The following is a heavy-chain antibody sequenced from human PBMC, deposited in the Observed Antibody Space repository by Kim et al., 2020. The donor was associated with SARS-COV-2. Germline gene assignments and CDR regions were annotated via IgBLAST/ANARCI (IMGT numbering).Heavy chain of an antibody. V-gene: IGHV4-61*01. CDR1: GGSVSSGSYY. CDR2: IYYSGST. Sequence: SETLSLTCTVSGGSVSSGSYYWSWIRQPPGKGLEWIGYIYYSGSTNYNPSLKSLATISVDTSKNQFSLKLSSVTAADTAVYYCARVYGDYGTNWFDPWGQGALVTVSS. CDR3: ARVYGDYGTNWFDP. J-gene: IGHJ5*02. D-gene: IGHD4-17*01.